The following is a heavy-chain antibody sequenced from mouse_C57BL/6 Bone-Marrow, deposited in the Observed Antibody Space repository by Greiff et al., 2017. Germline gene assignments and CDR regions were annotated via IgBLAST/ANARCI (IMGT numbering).Heavy chain of an antibody. CDR2: INPNYGTT. J-gene: IGHJ4*01. Sequence: VQLQQSGPELVKPGASVKISCKASGYSFTDYNMNWVKQSNGKSLEWIGVINPNYGTTSYNQKFKGKATLTVDKSSSTAYMQLNSLTSEDSAVYYCARLITAVVDYAMDYWGQGTSVTVSS. CDR3: ARLITAVVDYAMDY. D-gene: IGHD1-1*01. CDR1: GYSFTDYN. V-gene: IGHV1-39*01.